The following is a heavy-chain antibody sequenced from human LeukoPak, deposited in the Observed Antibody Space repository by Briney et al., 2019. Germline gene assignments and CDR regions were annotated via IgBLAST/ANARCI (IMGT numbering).Heavy chain of an antibody. V-gene: IGHV1-69*04. Sequence: PSVKLSCYAAGRTFITRDINMVRHVPGPGLERKGRINTMLGTTKYAQKFQGRVTISADKSTSAVYMELRGLRFEDTAVYYCAREYFYDSTGYGRTQYFNYWGQGTLVTVSS. CDR3: AREYFYDSTGYGRTQYFNY. CDR1: GRTFITRD. D-gene: IGHD3-22*01. J-gene: IGHJ1*01. CDR2: INTMLGTT.